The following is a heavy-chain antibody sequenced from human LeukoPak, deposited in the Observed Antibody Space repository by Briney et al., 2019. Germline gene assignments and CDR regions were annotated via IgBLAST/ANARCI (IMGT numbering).Heavy chain of an antibody. D-gene: IGHD1-26*01. V-gene: IGHV3-66*01. J-gene: IGHJ4*02. CDR3: AKEWDPIDY. Sequence: AGGSLRLSCAASGFTVSSNFMSWVRQAPGKGLGWVSVIFSGGTIYYADSVKGRFTISRDNSKNTLYLQINNLRAEDTAVYYCAKEWDPIDYWGQGALVTVSS. CDR2: IFSGGTI. CDR1: GFTVSSNF.